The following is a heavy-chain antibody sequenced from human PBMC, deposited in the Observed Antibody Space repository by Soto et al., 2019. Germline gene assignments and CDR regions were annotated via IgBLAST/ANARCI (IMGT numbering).Heavy chain of an antibody. CDR1: VFTFSSYA. CDR2: ISGSGGST. D-gene: IGHD3-3*01. J-gene: IGHJ6*02. Sequence: PVGSLSLSCASSVFTFSSYAMSCVRHAPGKWLEWVSAISGSGGSTYYADSVKGRFTISRDNSKNTLYLQMNSLRAEDTAVYYCAKATSITIFGVLTNGMDVWGQGTTVTVSS. CDR3: AKATSITIFGVLTNGMDV. V-gene: IGHV3-23*01.